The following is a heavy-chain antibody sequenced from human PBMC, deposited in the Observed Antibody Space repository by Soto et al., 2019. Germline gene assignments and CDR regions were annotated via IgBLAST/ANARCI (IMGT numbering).Heavy chain of an antibody. D-gene: IGHD6-6*01. J-gene: IGHJ6*02. CDR3: ARDIAARPILSYYYYGMDV. V-gene: IGHV1-46*01. CDR2: INPSGGST. CDR1: GYTFTSYH. Sequence: VASVKVSCKASGYTFTSYHMHWVRQAPGQGLEWMGIINPSGGSTSYAQKFQGRVTMTRDTSTSTVYMELSSLRSEDTAVYYCARDIAARPILSYYYYGMDVWGQGTTVTVSS.